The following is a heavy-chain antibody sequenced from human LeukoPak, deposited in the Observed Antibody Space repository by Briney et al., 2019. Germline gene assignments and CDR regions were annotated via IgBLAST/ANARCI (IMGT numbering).Heavy chain of an antibody. V-gene: IGHV4-59*01. D-gene: IGHD6-13*01. Sequence: SVTLSLTCTVSGGSISSSYWSWIRQPPGKGLEWIGYIYYSGNTNYNPSLKSRVTISVDTSKNQFSLKLTSVTAADTAVYYCARKGSSSWTNWFDPWGQGTLVTVSS. J-gene: IGHJ5*02. CDR2: IYYSGNT. CDR3: ARKGSSSWTNWFDP. CDR1: GGSISSSY.